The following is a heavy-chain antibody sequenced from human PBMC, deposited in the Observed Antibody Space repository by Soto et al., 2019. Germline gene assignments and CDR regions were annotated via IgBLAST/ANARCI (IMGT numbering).Heavy chain of an antibody. D-gene: IGHD3-10*01. J-gene: IGHJ5*02. CDR1: GGSISSSSYY. CDR3: ASMVRGVTNWFEP. Sequence: KPSETLSLTCTVSGGSISSSSYYWGWIRQPPGKGLEWIGSIYYSGSTYYNPSLKSRVTISVDTSKNQFSLKLSSVTAADTAVYYCASMVRGVTNWFEPWGQGTLVTVSS. CDR2: IYYSGST. V-gene: IGHV4-39*01.